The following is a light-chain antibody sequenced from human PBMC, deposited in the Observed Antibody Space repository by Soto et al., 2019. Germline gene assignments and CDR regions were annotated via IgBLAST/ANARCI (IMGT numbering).Light chain of an antibody. CDR1: QSISSH. J-gene: IGKJ4*01. V-gene: IGKV3-11*01. Sequence: EIVLTQSPATLSLSPGERATLSCRASQSISSHLAWYQQKPGQAPRLLMYDASNRATGILARFSGSGSGTDFTLTISSLEPEDFAVNYCQQRSTWPLTCGGGTKVEIK. CDR2: DAS. CDR3: QQRSTWPLT.